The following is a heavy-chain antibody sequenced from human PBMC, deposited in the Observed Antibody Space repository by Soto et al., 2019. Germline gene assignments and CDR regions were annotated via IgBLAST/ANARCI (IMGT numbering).Heavy chain of an antibody. CDR1: GGTFSRYA. CDR2: IIPIFGTA. D-gene: IGHD7-27*01. CDR3: ATTEMGNYYYGLDV. Sequence: QVQLVQSGAEVKKPGSSVKVSCKASGGTFSRYAITWVRQAPGQGLEWMGGIIPIFGTANYAQKFQGRVTITVDESTSTAYMELSSLRSDDTALFYWATTEMGNYYYGLDVWGQGTTVTVSS. V-gene: IGHV1-69*12. J-gene: IGHJ6*02.